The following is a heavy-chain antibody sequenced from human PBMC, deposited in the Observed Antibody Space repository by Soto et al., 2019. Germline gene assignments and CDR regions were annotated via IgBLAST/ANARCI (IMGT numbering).Heavy chain of an antibody. CDR1: GYTFTGYY. V-gene: IGHV1-69*13. CDR3: ARNGTYSSSLSQYSGMDV. CDR2: IVPMFGTA. J-gene: IGHJ6*02. Sequence: SVKVSCKASGYTFTGYYMHWVRQAPGQGLEWMGGIVPMFGTATYAEKFKGRVTISATGSTSTAYMELTSLRSEDTAVYYCARNGTYSSSLSQYSGMDVWGQGTMVTVSS. D-gene: IGHD6-6*01.